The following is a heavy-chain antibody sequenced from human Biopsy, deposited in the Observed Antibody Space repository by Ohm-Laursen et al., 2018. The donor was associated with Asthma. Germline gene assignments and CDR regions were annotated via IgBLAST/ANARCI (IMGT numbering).Heavy chain of an antibody. CDR2: INSVFGTT. CDR3: ARKAGSCISRTCYSLDF. CDR1: GGTFNTYV. Sequence: SVKVSCKSLGGTFNTYVIGWVRQAPGQGLEWMGGINSVFGTTTYPQKFQDRVTITADNSTSTVYTELSSLRSEDTAVYYCARKAGSCISRTCYSLDFWGQGTLVTVSS. D-gene: IGHD2-2*01. V-gene: IGHV1-69*06. J-gene: IGHJ4*02.